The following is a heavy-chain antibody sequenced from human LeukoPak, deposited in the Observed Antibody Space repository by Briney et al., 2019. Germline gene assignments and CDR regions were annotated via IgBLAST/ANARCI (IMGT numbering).Heavy chain of an antibody. Sequence: PGGSLRLSCAASGFTFSSYAMSWVRQAPGKGLEWVSVIYSGGTTYYTESVKGRFTISRDNSKNTLYLQMNSLRAEDTAVYYCARGPGYSYGYVPKIDYWGQGTLVTVSS. CDR2: IYSGGTT. J-gene: IGHJ4*02. CDR1: GFTFSSYA. CDR3: ARGPGYSYGYVPKIDY. D-gene: IGHD5-18*01. V-gene: IGHV3-66*02.